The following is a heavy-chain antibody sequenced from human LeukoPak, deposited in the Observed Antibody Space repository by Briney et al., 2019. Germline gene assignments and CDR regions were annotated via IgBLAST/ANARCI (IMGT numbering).Heavy chain of an antibody. V-gene: IGHV4-4*07. CDR3: ARERGARLSERIQLWLHYYYYMDV. J-gene: IGHJ6*03. CDR2: IYTSGST. CDR1: GGSFSGDY. Sequence: SETLSLTCAVYGGSFSGDYWSWIRQPAGKGLEWIGRIYTSGSTNYNPSLKSRVTISLDTSKNQFSLKLSSVTAADTAVYYCARERGARLSERIQLWLHYYYYMDVWGKGTTVTISS. D-gene: IGHD5-18*01.